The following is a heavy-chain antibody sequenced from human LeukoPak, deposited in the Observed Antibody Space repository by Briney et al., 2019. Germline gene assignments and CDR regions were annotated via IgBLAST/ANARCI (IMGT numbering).Heavy chain of an antibody. CDR2: ISAYNGNT. V-gene: IGHV1-18*01. CDR3: ARGLSGTYQFHYFDY. J-gene: IGHJ4*02. D-gene: IGHD1-26*01. Sequence: ASVKVSCKASGYTFTSYGISWVRQAPGQGLEWMGWISAYNGNTNYAQKLQGRVTMTTDTSTSTAYMELRSLRSDDTAVYYCARGLSGTYQFHYFDYWGQGTLVSVSS. CDR1: GYTFTSYG.